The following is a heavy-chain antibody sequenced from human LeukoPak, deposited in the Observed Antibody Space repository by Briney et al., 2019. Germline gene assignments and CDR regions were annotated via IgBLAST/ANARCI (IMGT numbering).Heavy chain of an antibody. V-gene: IGHV5-51*01. Sequence: GESLKISCRTSGYSFTNYWIGWVRQMPGKGLEWMGIIYPGDSDTRYSPSFQGQVTISADKSISTAYLQWSSLKASDTAMYYCAKQAGLLAAALSGVFNFWGQGTMVTVSS. D-gene: IGHD6-13*01. CDR3: AKQAGLLAAALSGVFNF. CDR1: GYSFTNYW. J-gene: IGHJ3*01. CDR2: IYPGDSDT.